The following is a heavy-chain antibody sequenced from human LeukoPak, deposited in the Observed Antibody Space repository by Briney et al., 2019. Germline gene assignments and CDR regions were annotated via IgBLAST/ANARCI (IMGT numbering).Heavy chain of an antibody. CDR1: GYTFTSYG. J-gene: IGHJ4*02. CDR2: IGAYNGNT. D-gene: IGHD3-22*01. V-gene: IGHV1-18*01. CDR3: ARGSPQVYYDFLGDDY. Sequence: ASVKVTCKASGYTFTSYGISWVRQAPGQGLEWMGWIGAYNGNTNYAQKLQGRVTMTTDTSTSTAYMELRSLRSEDTAVYYCARGSPQVYYDFLGDDYWGQGTLVTVSS.